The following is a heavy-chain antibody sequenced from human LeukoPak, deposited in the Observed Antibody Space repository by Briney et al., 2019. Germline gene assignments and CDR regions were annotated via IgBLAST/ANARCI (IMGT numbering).Heavy chain of an antibody. D-gene: IGHD6-13*01. J-gene: IGHJ4*02. Sequence: SGTLSLTCAVSGGSISTHNWWSWVRQTPGKGLEWIGEVYHSGSANYNPSLKSRVTISVDTSKNQFSLKLSSVTAADTAVYYCAREGSSWHREFDYWGQGTLVTVSS. CDR3: AREGSSWHREFDY. CDR2: VYHSGSA. CDR1: GGSISTHNW. V-gene: IGHV4-4*02.